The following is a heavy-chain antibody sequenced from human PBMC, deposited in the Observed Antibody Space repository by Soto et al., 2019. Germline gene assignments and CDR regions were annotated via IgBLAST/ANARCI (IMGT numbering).Heavy chain of an antibody. J-gene: IGHJ6*02. D-gene: IGHD3-16*01. Sequence: QVQLQESGPGLVKPSETLSLTCAVSGGPITTTTWWAWVRLPPGKGLEWIGELHHDGTTNYNPSLHRRITVSPDKSNNPFSLKLTSVTAADTAIYYCATQTISYTWGVWGRGTTVTVSS. V-gene: IGHV4-4*02. CDR2: LHHDGTT. CDR3: ATQTISYTWGV. CDR1: GGPITTTTW.